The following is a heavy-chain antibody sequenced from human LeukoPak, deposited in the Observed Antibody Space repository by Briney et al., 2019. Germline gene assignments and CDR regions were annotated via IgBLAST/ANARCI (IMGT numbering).Heavy chain of an antibody. CDR1: GFTFGDNA. D-gene: IGHD3-3*01. CDR2: ISWNGGFI. V-gene: IGHV3-9*03. CDR3: VKTEGIFWSGYFAN. J-gene: IGHJ4*02. Sequence: TGGSLRLSCAGSGFTFGDNALHWVRQAPGKGLEWVSGISWNGGFIGYADSVKGRFTISRDNTKNSVFLQMNNLRVEDMALYHCVKTEGIFWSGYFANWGQGTLVTVSS.